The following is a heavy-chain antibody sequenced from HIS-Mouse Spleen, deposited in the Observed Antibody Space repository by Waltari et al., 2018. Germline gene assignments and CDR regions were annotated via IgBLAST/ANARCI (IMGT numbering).Heavy chain of an antibody. Sequence: QLQLQESGPGLVKPSETLSLTCTVSGGSISSSSYYWGWNRQPPGKGLEWIGSIYYSGSTYYHPSLKSRVHISVDTSKNQFSLKLSSVTAADTAVYYCAREIPYSSSWYDWYFDLWGRGTLVTVSS. J-gene: IGHJ2*01. CDR1: GGSISSSSYY. D-gene: IGHD6-13*01. CDR2: IYYSGST. V-gene: IGHV4-39*07. CDR3: AREIPYSSSWYDWYFDL.